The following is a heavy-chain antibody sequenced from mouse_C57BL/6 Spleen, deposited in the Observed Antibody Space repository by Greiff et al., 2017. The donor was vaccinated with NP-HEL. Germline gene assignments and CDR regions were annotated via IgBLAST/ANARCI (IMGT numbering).Heavy chain of an antibody. CDR1: GYSITSGYY. CDR2: ISYDGSN. Sequence: EVQLQQSGPGLVKPSQSLSLTCSVTGYSITSGYYWNWIRQFPGNKLEWMGYISYDGSNNYNPSLKNRISITRDTSKNQFFLKLNSVTTEDTATYYCAREGGNPFFDYWGQGTTLTVSS. J-gene: IGHJ2*01. V-gene: IGHV3-6*01. D-gene: IGHD2-1*01. CDR3: AREGGNPFFDY.